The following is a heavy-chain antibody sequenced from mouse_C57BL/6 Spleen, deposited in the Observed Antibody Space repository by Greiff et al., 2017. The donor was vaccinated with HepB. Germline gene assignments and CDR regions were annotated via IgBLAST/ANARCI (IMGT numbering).Heavy chain of an antibody. Sequence: VQLQQSGPELVKPGASVKISCKASGYSFTGYYMHWVKQSHGNILDWIGYIYPYNGVSSYNQKFKGKATLTVDKSSSTAYMELRSLTSEDSAGYYCARSEDGSSYYAMDYWGQGTSVTVSS. CDR1: GYSFTGYY. J-gene: IGHJ4*01. V-gene: IGHV1-31*01. CDR2: IYPYNGVS. D-gene: IGHD1-1*01. CDR3: ARSEDGSSYYAMDY.